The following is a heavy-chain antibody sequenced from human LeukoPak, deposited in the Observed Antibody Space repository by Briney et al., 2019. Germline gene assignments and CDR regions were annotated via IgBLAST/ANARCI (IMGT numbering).Heavy chain of an antibody. CDR3: AKANGIFGAYYYYGMDV. CDR1: GFTFDDYA. CDR2: ISWNSGSV. J-gene: IGHJ6*02. D-gene: IGHD3-10*01. V-gene: IGHV3-9*01. Sequence: SLRLSCAASGFTFDDYAMHWVRQAPGKGLEWVSGISWNSGSVGYADSVKGRFTISRDNAKNSLYLQMNSLRAEDTALYYCAKANGIFGAYYYYGMDVWGQGTTVTVSS.